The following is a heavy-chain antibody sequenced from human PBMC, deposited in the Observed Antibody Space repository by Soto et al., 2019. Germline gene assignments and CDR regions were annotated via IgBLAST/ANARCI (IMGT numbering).Heavy chain of an antibody. Sequence: EVQLVESGGGLVQPGRSLRLSCAASGFTFDDYAMHWVRQAPGKGLEWVSGISWNSGSIGYADSVKGRFTISRDNAKNSLYPQMNSLRAEDTALYYCAKSSSWYYFDYWGQGTLVTVSS. CDR1: GFTFDDYA. CDR2: ISWNSGSI. J-gene: IGHJ4*02. V-gene: IGHV3-9*01. CDR3: AKSSSWYYFDY. D-gene: IGHD6-13*01.